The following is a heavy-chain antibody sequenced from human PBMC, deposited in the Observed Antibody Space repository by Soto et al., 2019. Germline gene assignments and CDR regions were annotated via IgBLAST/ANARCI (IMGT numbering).Heavy chain of an antibody. V-gene: IGHV4-30-2*01. Sequence: SETLSLTCAVSGGSISSGGYSWSWIRQPPGKGLEWIGYIYHSGSTYYNPSLKSRVTISVDRSKNQFSLKLSSVTAADTAVYYCARAFGFWSGYPPEYYYYGMDVWGQGXTVTVYS. CDR1: GGSISSGGYS. CDR2: IYHSGST. CDR3: ARAFGFWSGYPPEYYYYGMDV. J-gene: IGHJ6*02. D-gene: IGHD3-3*01.